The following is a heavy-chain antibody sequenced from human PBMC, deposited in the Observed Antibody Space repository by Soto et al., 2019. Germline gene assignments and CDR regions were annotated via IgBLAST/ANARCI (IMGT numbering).Heavy chain of an antibody. Sequence: GSLRLSCAASGFIFENYGMSWVRQAPGKGLEWISSISGSGFKKYYADSVKGRFTISRDNSKSTVYLELNNLSAEDTAVYHCAKNQGVELVPLATVDWFDPWGQGSVVTVSS. CDR3: AKNQGVELVPLATVDWFDP. J-gene: IGHJ5*02. D-gene: IGHD1-26*01. CDR1: GFIFENYG. V-gene: IGHV3-23*01. CDR2: ISGSGFKK.